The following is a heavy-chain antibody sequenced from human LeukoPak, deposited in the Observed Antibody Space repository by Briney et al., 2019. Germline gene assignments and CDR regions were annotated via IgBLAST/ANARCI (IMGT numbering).Heavy chain of an antibody. V-gene: IGHV1-2*02. Sequence: ASVKVSCKASGYTFTGYYMHWVRQALGQGLEWMGWINPDSGGTNYAQKFQGRVTMTRDTSISTAYMELSRLTSDDTAVYFCARLNIPMGTFDYWGQGTLVTVSS. CDR2: INPDSGGT. J-gene: IGHJ4*02. CDR3: ARLNIPMGTFDY. D-gene: IGHD2-2*02. CDR1: GYTFTGYY.